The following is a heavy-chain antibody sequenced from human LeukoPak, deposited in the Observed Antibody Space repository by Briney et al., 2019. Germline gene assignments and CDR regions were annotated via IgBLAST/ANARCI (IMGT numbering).Heavy chain of an antibody. CDR3: ARDFGAGSYRYGMDV. J-gene: IGHJ6*02. CDR2: IYYSGST. D-gene: IGHD3-10*01. CDR1: GGSISSYY. Sequence: SETLSLTCSVSGGSISSYYWSWIRQPPGKGLEWIGYIYYSGSTNYSPSLKSRVTISVDTSKNQFSLRLSSVTAADTAVYYCARDFGAGSYRYGMDVWGQGTAVTVSS. V-gene: IGHV4-59*12.